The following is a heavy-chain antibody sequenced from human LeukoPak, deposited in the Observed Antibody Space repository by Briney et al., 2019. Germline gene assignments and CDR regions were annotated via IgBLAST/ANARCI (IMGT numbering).Heavy chain of an antibody. J-gene: IGHJ4*02. Sequence: ASVKVSCKVSGYTLTELSMHWVRQAPGKGLEWMGGFDPEDGETIYAQKFQGRVTMTEDTSTDTAYMELSSLRSEDTAVYYCATMVPVDTAMVTPPFDYWGQGTLVTVSS. D-gene: IGHD5-18*01. CDR1: GYTLTELS. CDR2: FDPEDGET. CDR3: ATMVPVDTAMVTPPFDY. V-gene: IGHV1-24*01.